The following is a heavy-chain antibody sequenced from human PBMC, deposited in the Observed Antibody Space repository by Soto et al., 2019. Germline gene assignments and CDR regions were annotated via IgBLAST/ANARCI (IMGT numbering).Heavy chain of an antibody. J-gene: IGHJ6*02. CDR1: GYTFTSYG. Sequence: APVKVSCNASGYTFTSYGISWVRQAPGQGLEWMGWISAYNGNTNYAQKLQGRVTMTTDTSTSTAYMELRSLRSDDTAVYYCARAVPKNDYGDYALEGAYYYYYGMDVWGQGTTVTVSS. V-gene: IGHV1-18*01. D-gene: IGHD4-17*01. CDR2: ISAYNGNT. CDR3: ARAVPKNDYGDYALEGAYYYYYGMDV.